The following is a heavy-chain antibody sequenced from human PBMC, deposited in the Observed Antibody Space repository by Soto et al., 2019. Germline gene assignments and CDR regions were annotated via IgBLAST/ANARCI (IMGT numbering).Heavy chain of an antibody. Sequence: QVQLVESGGGVVQPGRSLRLSCAASGFTFSSYGMHWVRQAPGKGLEWVAVISYDGSNKYYADSVKGRFTISRDNSKNTLYLQTNSLRAEDTAVYYCAKPKTPYYYYGMDVWGQGTTVTVSS. CDR1: GFTFSSYG. V-gene: IGHV3-30*18. CDR2: ISYDGSNK. J-gene: IGHJ6*02. CDR3: AKPKTPYYYYGMDV.